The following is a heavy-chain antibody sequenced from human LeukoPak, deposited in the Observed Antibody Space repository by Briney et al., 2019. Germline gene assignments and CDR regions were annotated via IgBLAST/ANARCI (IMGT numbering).Heavy chain of an antibody. V-gene: IGHV4-34*01. CDR3: ASYSNYEGYFDY. D-gene: IGHD4-11*01. CDR2: INHSGST. CDR1: GGSFSGYY. J-gene: IGHJ4*02. Sequence: SETLCLTCAVYGGSFSGYYWSWIRQPPGKGLEWIGEINHSGSTNYNPSLKSRVTISVDTSKNQFSLKLSSVTAADTAVYYCASYSNYEGYFDYWGQGTLVTVSS.